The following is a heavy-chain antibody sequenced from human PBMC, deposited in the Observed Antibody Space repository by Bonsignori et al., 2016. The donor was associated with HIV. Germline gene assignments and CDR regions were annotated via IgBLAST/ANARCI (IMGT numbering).Heavy chain of an antibody. Sequence: GGSLRLSCAASGFTFSSYWMSWVRQAPGKGLEWVANIKQDGSEKYYVDSVKGRFTISRDNAKNSLYLQMNSLRAEDTAVYYCARAGGYWGRHAFDIWGQGTMVTVSS. V-gene: IGHV3-7*01. CDR1: GFTFSSYW. CDR2: IKQDGSEK. D-gene: IGHD7-27*01. J-gene: IGHJ3*02. CDR3: ARAGGYWGRHAFDI.